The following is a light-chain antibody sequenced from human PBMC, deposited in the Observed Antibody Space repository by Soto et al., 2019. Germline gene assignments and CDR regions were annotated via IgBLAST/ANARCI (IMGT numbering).Light chain of an antibody. CDR1: QSVSSN. Sequence: EMVMTQSPATLSVSPGERATLSCRASQSVSSNLAWYQQKPGQAPRLLIYGALSRATGIPDRFSGSGSGTDFTLTISRLEPEDFAVYYCQQYGSSPQTFGQGTKVDIK. V-gene: IGKV3-20*01. J-gene: IGKJ1*01. CDR2: GAL. CDR3: QQYGSSPQT.